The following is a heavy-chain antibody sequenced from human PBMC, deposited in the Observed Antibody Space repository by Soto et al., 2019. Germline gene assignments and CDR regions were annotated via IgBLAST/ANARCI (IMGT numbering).Heavy chain of an antibody. CDR2: IWYDGSNK. V-gene: IGHV3-33*01. CDR3: ASGGSTVTPDDYFDY. CDR1: GFTFSSYG. D-gene: IGHD4-17*01. J-gene: IGHJ4*02. Sequence: GGSLRLSCAACGFTFSSYGMHWVRQAPGKGLEWVAVIWYDGSNKYYADSVKGRFTISRDNSKNTLYLQMNSLRAEDTAVYYCASGGSTVTPDDYFDYWGQGTLVTV.